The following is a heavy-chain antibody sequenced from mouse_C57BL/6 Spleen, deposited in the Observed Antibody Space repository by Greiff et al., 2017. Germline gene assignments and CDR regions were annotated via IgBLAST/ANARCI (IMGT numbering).Heavy chain of an antibody. CDR1: GFTFSDYG. CDR2: ISSGSSTI. V-gene: IGHV5-17*01. J-gene: IGHJ3*01. CDR3: ARELGPWFAY. D-gene: IGHD4-1*01. Sequence: EVKLVESGGGLVKPGGSLKLSCAASGFTFSDYGMHWVRQAPEKGLEWVAYISSGSSTIYYADTVKGRFTISRDNAKNTLFLQMTSLRSEDTAMYYCARELGPWFAYRGQVTLVTVSA.